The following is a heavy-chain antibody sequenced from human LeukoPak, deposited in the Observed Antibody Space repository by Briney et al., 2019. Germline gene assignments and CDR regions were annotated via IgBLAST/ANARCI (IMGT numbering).Heavy chain of an antibody. CDR2: ISSSSSTI. CDR1: GFTFSSYS. Sequence: GGSLRLSCAASGFTFSSYSMNWVRQAPGKGLEWVSYISSSSSTIYYADSVKGRFTISRDNAKNSLYLQMNSLRGEDTAVYYCARDRITFGGVYYFDYWGQGTLVTVSS. D-gene: IGHD3-16*01. V-gene: IGHV3-48*01. J-gene: IGHJ4*02. CDR3: ARDRITFGGVYYFDY.